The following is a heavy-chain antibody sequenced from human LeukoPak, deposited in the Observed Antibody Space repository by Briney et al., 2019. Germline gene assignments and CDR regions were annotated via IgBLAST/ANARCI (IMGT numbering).Heavy chain of an antibody. J-gene: IGHJ4*02. CDR2: IRYDGSNK. D-gene: IGHD3-22*01. CDR1: GFTFSSYG. Sequence: GGSLRLSCAASGFTFSSYGMHWVRQAPGKGLEWVAFIRYDGSNKYYADSVKGRFTISRDNTKNTQYLQMNSLRAEDTAVYYCAKVNYYDSSGYLDYWGQGTLVTVSS. CDR3: AKVNYYDSSGYLDY. V-gene: IGHV3-30*02.